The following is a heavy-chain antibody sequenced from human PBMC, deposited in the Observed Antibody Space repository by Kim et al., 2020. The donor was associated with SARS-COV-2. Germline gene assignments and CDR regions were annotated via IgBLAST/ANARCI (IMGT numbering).Heavy chain of an antibody. CDR3: AKVIGVYAYGDYVRY. V-gene: IGHV3-23*01. J-gene: IGHJ4*02. Sequence: ASVKGRFTISRDNSKNTLYLQMNSLRAEDTAVYYCAKVIGVYAYGDYVRYWGQGTLVTVSS. D-gene: IGHD4-17*01.